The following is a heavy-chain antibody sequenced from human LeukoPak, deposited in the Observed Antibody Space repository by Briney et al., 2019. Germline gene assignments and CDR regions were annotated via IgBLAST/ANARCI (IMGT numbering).Heavy chain of an antibody. Sequence: GGSLRLSCAVSGFTFSNAWMSWVRQAPGKGLEWVAVISYDGSNKYYADSVKGRFTISRDNSKNTLYLQMNSLRAEDTAVYYCAKGGSPSVAGFFDYWGQGTLVTVSS. V-gene: IGHV3-30*18. CDR3: AKGGSPSVAGFFDY. CDR1: GFTFSNAW. D-gene: IGHD6-19*01. J-gene: IGHJ4*02. CDR2: ISYDGSNK.